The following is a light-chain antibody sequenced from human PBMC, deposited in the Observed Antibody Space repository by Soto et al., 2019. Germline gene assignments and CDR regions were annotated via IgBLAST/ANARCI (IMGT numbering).Light chain of an antibody. J-gene: IGKJ2*01. CDR2: DAS. Sequence: VMTPTPATVPASPGERVTLSCRASQSVNSALAWYQQTAGQTPRPLLYDASTRAAGVPARFSGSGSGTEFTLTISSVQSEEVAPYYSQQYSHWPPYTLGQGTKVDIK. V-gene: IGKV3-15*01. CDR3: QQYSHWPPYT. CDR1: QSVNSA.